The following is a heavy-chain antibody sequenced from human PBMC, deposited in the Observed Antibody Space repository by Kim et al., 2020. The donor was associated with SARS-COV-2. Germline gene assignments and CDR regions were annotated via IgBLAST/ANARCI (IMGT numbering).Heavy chain of an antibody. J-gene: IGHJ4*02. V-gene: IGHV4-59*13. CDR2: IYYSGST. Sequence: SETLSLTCTVSGGSISSYYWSWIRQPPGKGLEWIGYIYYSGSTNYNPSLKSRVTISVDTSKNQFSLKLSSVTAADTAVYYCARGRLVEMATIPKYYFDYWGQGTLVTVSS. D-gene: IGHD5-12*01. CDR1: GGSISSYY. CDR3: ARGRLVEMATIPKYYFDY.